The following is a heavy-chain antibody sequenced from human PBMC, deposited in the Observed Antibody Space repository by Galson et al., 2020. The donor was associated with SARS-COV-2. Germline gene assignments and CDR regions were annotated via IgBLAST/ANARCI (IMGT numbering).Heavy chain of an antibody. CDR3: VRGIKNREGDAFDI. CDR1: GFTFSSYA. J-gene: IGHJ3*02. Sequence: GGSLRLTCVASGFTFSSYAMSWVRQAPGKGLEWVSAIRGGGGSTYYADPVKRRFTIYRDNSRNTLYLQMNSPRAEDTAIYYCVRGIKNREGDAFDIWGQGTVVTVSS. V-gene: IGHV3-23*01. CDR2: IRGGGGST. D-gene: IGHD1-26*01.